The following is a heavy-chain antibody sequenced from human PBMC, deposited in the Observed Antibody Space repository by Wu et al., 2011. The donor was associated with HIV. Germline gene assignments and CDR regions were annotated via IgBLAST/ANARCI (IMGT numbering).Heavy chain of an antibody. V-gene: IGHV1-69*14. J-gene: IGHJ4*02. CDR2: IIPFSSTT. Sequence: QVQLVQSGAEVKKAGSSVKVSCKASGGTFSDYAINWVRQAPGQGLEWMGGIIPFSSTTNYAQRFQGRVTITADRSTTTAYMELDNLTSDDTAVYYCARRWGSIDYWGQGTLVTVSS. D-gene: IGHD2-21*01. CDR1: GGTFSDYA. CDR3: ARRWGSIDY.